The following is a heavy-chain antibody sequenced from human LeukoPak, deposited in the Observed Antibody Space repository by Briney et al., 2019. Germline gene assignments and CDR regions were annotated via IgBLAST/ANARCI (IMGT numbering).Heavy chain of an antibody. CDR1: EFTFSSYT. CDR3: ARAPSGYYPYFDY. D-gene: IGHD3-3*01. CDR2: ISYDGSDK. J-gene: IGHJ4*02. V-gene: IGHV3-30*04. Sequence: GGSLRLSCAASEFTFSSYTRHWVRQAPGKGLEWVAVISYDGSDKYYADSVKGRFTISRDNSKNTLYLQMNTLRAEDATMYYCARAPSGYYPYFDYWGQGTLVTVSS.